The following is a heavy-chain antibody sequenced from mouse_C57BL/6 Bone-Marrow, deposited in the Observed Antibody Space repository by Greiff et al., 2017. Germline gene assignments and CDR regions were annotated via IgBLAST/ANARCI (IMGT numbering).Heavy chain of an antibody. V-gene: IGHV1-55*01. Sequence: QVQLQQPGAELVKPGASVKMSCKASGYTFTSYWITWVKQRPGQGLEWIGDIYPTSGRTNYNEKFKGKAILTVDTSSNTAYMQLSSLTSEDSAVFYCARSGPLGRSFDYWGQGNTLTVSS. CDR2: IYPTSGRT. D-gene: IGHD4-1*01. CDR1: GYTFTSYW. CDR3: ARSGPLGRSFDY. J-gene: IGHJ2*01.